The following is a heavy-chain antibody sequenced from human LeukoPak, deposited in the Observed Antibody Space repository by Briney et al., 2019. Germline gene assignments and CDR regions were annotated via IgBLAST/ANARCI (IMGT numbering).Heavy chain of an antibody. V-gene: IGHV4-4*07. J-gene: IGHJ4*02. CDR2: IHTSGST. D-gene: IGHD6-19*01. Sequence: SETLSLTCTVSGGSISSYYWNWIRQPAWKGLEWIGSIHTSGSTNYNPSLKSRVTMSVDTSKNQFSLKLSSVTAADTAVYYCARGKVVAGTPGQNSWDYWGQGTLVTVSS. CDR1: GGSISSYY. CDR3: ARGKVVAGTPGQNSWDY.